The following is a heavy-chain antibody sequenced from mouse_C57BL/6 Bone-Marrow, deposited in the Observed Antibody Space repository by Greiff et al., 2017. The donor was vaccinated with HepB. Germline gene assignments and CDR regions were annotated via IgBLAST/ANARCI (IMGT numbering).Heavy chain of an antibody. J-gene: IGHJ2*01. V-gene: IGHV5-17*01. CDR3: ARNRHFDY. CDR1: GFTFSDYG. Sequence: EVKLMESGGGLVKPGGSLKLSCAASGFTFSDYGMHWVRQAPEKGLEWVAYISSGSSTIYYAETVKGRFTISRDNAKNTLFLQITSLRSEDTAMYYCARNRHFDYWGQGTALTVTS. CDR2: ISSGSSTI.